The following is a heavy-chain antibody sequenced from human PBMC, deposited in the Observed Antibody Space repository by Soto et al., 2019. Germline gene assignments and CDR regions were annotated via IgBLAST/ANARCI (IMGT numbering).Heavy chain of an antibody. Sequence: TFSGFSLSTSGICVSWIRQPPGKALEWLALIDWDDDKYYSTSLKTRLTISKDTSKNQVVLTMTNMDPVDTATYYCARSRDTAMVTFGAFDIWGQGTMVTVSS. CDR2: IDWDDDK. CDR1: GFSLSTSGIC. D-gene: IGHD5-18*01. J-gene: IGHJ3*02. V-gene: IGHV2-70*01. CDR3: ARSRDTAMVTFGAFDI.